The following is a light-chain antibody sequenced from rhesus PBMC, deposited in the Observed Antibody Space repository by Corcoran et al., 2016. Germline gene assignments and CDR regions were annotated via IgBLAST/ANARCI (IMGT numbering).Light chain of an antibody. J-gene: IGKJ4*01. CDR3: QQYIRGPLT. Sequence: DIQMTQSPSSLSASVGDTVTISCRASQRVMNWLAWYQQKPGKAPKLLFKRASQLQSGVPSRISGGGSGTDFPLTLSSLRSEDFATYFCQQYIRGPLTFGGGTKV. V-gene: IGKV1-22*01. CDR2: RAS. CDR1: QRVMNW.